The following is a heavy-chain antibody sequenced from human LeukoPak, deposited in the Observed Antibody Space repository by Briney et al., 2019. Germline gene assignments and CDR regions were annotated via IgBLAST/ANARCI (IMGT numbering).Heavy chain of an antibody. CDR2: IYSGGST. J-gene: IGHJ3*02. CDR1: GFTVSSNY. CDR3: ARGFFYGDYRAFDI. Sequence: GGSLRLSFAASGFTVSSNYMSWVRQAPGKGLEWVSVIYSGGSTYYADSVKGRFTISRDNSKNTLYLQMNSLRAEDTAVYYCARGFFYGDYRAFDIWGQGTMVTVSS. V-gene: IGHV3-53*01. D-gene: IGHD4-17*01.